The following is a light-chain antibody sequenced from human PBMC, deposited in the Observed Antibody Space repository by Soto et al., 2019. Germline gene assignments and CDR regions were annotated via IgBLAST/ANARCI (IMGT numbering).Light chain of an antibody. CDR2: KAS. J-gene: IGKJ2*02. Sequence: DIPMTQSPFILSASVGDRVNITCRASQSISAWLAWYQQKPGKAPRLLIYKASTLTSGVPSRFSGSGSGTQFTLTISSLQPDDFATYYCQQYNTYPCTFGQGTKLEIK. CDR1: QSISAW. CDR3: QQYNTYPCT. V-gene: IGKV1-5*03.